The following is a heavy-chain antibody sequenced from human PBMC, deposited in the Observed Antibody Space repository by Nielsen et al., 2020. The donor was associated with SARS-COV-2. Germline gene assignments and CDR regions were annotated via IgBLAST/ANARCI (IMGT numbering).Heavy chain of an antibody. J-gene: IGHJ6*02. D-gene: IGHD3-3*01. Sequence: ASVKVSCKVSGYTLTELSMHWVRQAPGKGLEWMGGFDPEDGETIYAQKFQGRVTMAEDTSTDTAYMELSSLRSEDTAVYYCARGSLGTDFWSGLGYYYYYYGMDVWGQGTTVTVSS. CDR1: GYTLTELS. CDR3: ARGSLGTDFWSGLGYYYYYYGMDV. V-gene: IGHV1-24*01. CDR2: FDPEDGET.